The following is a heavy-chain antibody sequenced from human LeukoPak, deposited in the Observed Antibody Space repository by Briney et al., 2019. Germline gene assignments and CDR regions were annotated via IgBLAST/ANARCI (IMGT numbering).Heavy chain of an antibody. CDR3: ARARDSTDWVGPFDP. Sequence: GESLKISCKGSGYSFSNYWIGWVRQMPGKGLEWMGIIFPGDSDTRYSPSFQGQVTISVDKSISTAYLQWSSLKASDTAIYYCARARDSTDWVGPFDPWGQGTLVTVSS. V-gene: IGHV5-51*01. CDR1: GYSFSNYW. J-gene: IGHJ5*02. D-gene: IGHD6-19*01. CDR2: IFPGDSDT.